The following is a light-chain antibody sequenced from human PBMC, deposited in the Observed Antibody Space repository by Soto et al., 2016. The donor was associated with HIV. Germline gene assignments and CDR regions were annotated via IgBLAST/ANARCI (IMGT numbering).Light chain of an antibody. V-gene: IGLV3-1*01. J-gene: IGLJ3*02. CDR1: KLGEKY. Sequence: SYELIQAPSVSVSPGQTVSITCSGDKLGEKYACWYQQKSGQALCWSSIKIRSGPQGIPERFSGSNSGNTATLTISGTQAMDEADYFCQTWDSSTPWVFGG. CDR3: QTWDSSTPWV. CDR2: KIR.